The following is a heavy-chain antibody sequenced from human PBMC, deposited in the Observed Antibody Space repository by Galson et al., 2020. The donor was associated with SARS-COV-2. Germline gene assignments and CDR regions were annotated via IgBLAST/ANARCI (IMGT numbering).Heavy chain of an antibody. CDR3: AKDRNLIVLMVYAIVSDDAFDI. Sequence: GGSLRLSCAASGFTFSSYAMSWVRQAPGKGLEWVSAISGSGGSTYYADSVKGRFTISRDNSKNTLYLQMNSLRAEDTAVYYCAKDRNLIVLMVYAIVSDDAFDIWGQGTMVTVSS. D-gene: IGHD2-8*01. CDR2: ISGSGGST. J-gene: IGHJ3*02. V-gene: IGHV3-23*01. CDR1: GFTFSSYA.